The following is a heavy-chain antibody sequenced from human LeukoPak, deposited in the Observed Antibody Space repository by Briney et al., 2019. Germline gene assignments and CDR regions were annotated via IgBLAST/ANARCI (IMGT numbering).Heavy chain of an antibody. CDR3: ARDLQQLAL. V-gene: IGHV3-21*01. D-gene: IGHD6-13*01. CDR2: ISSSSSYI. J-gene: IGHJ4*02. CDR1: GFTFSSYT. Sequence: GGTLRLSCAASGFTFSSYTMNWVRQAPGKGLEWVSSISSSSSYIYHADSVKGRFTISRDNAKNSLYLQMNSLRAEDTGGYYCARDLQQLALWGQGTLVTVSS.